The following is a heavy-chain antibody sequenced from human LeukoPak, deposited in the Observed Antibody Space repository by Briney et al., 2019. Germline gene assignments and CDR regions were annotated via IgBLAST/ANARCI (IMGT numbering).Heavy chain of an antibody. D-gene: IGHD1-26*01. V-gene: IGHV3-48*03. Sequence: GGSLRLSCVASTFTFSGYEMNWVRQAPGKGLEWVSYISSSGSAISYADSVKGRFTISRDNPKKSLYLQMSSLRAEDTAVYYCARDRGSYWDGGNDYWGQGTLVTVSS. CDR2: ISSSGSAI. CDR3: ARDRGSYWDGGNDY. J-gene: IGHJ4*02. CDR1: TFTFSGYE.